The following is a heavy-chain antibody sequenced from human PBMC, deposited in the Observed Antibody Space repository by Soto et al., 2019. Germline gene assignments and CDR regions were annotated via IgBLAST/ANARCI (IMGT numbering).Heavy chain of an antibody. Sequence: ASVKVSCKASGYTFTGYYMHWVRQAPGQGLEWMGWINPNSGGTNYAQKFQGRVTMTRDTSISTAYMELSRLRSDDTAVYYCARDLPSDYDIMTGYIYYGMDVWGQGTAVTVSS. J-gene: IGHJ6*02. D-gene: IGHD3-9*01. CDR2: INPNSGGT. CDR3: ARDLPSDYDIMTGYIYYGMDV. CDR1: GYTFTGYY. V-gene: IGHV1-2*02.